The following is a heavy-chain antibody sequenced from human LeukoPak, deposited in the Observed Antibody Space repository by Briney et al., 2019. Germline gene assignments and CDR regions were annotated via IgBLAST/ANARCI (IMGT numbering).Heavy chain of an antibody. Sequence: ASVKVSCKASGFTFTSSAMQWVRQARGQRLEWIGWIVVGSGNTNYAQKFQERVTITRDISTSTAYMELSSLRSEDTAVYYCAASSGYYFTFDYYYTDVWGKGTTLTVSS. J-gene: IGHJ6*03. CDR3: AASSGYYFTFDYYYTDV. CDR1: GFTFTSSA. CDR2: IVVGSGNT. V-gene: IGHV1-58*02. D-gene: IGHD3-22*01.